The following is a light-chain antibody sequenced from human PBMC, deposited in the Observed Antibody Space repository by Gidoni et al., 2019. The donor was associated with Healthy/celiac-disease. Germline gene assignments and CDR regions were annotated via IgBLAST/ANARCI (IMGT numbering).Light chain of an antibody. CDR3: QQYGSSPT. CDR1: QRVSSSY. CDR2: GAS. V-gene: IGKV3-20*01. Sequence: EIVLTQSPGTLSLSPGERATLSCRASQRVSSSYLAWYQQKPGQAPRLLIYGASSRDTGIPDRFSGSGSGTDFTLTISRLEPEDFAVYYCQQYGSSPTFGGGTKVEIK. J-gene: IGKJ4*01.